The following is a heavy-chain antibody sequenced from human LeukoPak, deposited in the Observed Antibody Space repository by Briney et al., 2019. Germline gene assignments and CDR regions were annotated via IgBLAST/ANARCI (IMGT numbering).Heavy chain of an antibody. CDR2: IIPIFGTA. D-gene: IGHD1-26*01. J-gene: IGHJ3*02. CDR3: ARVPYGVGATTGGAFDI. CDR1: GGTFSSYA. Sequence: SVKVSCKASGGTFSSYAISWVRQAPGQGLEWMGGIIPIFGTANYAQKFQGRVTITTDESTSTAYMELSSLRSEDTAVYYCARVPYGVGATTGGAFDIWGQGTMVTVSS. V-gene: IGHV1-69*05.